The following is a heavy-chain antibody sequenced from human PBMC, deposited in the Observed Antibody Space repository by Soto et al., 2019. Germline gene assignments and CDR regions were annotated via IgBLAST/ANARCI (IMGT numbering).Heavy chain of an antibody. Sequence: SETLSLTCAVYGGSFSDYYWTWIRQPPGKGLEWIGEINHSGSTNYNPSLKSRVTISVDTSKNQFSLKLSSVTAADTAVYYCARGLKGIFGVVTTYHYFYMDVWGKGTTVTVSS. D-gene: IGHD3-3*01. V-gene: IGHV4-34*01. CDR1: GGSFSDYY. J-gene: IGHJ6*03. CDR2: INHSGST. CDR3: ARGLKGIFGVVTTYHYFYMDV.